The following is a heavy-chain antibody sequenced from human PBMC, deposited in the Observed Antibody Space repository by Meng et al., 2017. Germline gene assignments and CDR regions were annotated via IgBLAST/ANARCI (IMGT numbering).Heavy chain of an antibody. V-gene: IGHV1-69*04. CDR2: IIPILGIA. CDR1: GGTFSSDT. J-gene: IGHJ6*02. Sequence: SVKVSCKASGGTFSSDTISWVRQAPGQGLEWMGRIIPILGIANYAQKFQGRVTITADKSTSTAYMELSSLRSEDTAVYYCAREWYSSSWFLPDYYYGMDVWGQGTTVTVSS. D-gene: IGHD6-13*01. CDR3: AREWYSSSWFLPDYYYGMDV.